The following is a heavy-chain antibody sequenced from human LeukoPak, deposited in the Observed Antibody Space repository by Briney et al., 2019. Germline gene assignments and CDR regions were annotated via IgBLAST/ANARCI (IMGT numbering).Heavy chain of an antibody. CDR1: GGSISSGSYY. CDR2: IYTSGST. V-gene: IGHV4-61*02. Sequence: SETLSLTCTVSGGSISSGSYYWSWIRQPAGKGLEWIGRIYTSGSTNYNPSLKSRVTISVDTSKNQFSLKLSSVTAADTAVYYCARGRNWASVGYWGQGTLVTVSS. J-gene: IGHJ4*02. D-gene: IGHD7-27*01. CDR3: ARGRNWASVGY.